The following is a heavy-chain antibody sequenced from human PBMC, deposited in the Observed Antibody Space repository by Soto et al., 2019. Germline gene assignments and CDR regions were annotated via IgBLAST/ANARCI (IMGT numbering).Heavy chain of an antibody. CDR3: ARNRGQWELLSWFDP. J-gene: IGHJ5*02. CDR1: GYSISSGYY. Sequence: SETLSLTCAVSGYSISSGYYWGWIRQPPGKGLEWIGSIYHSGSTYYNPSLKSRVTISVDTSKNQFSLKLSSVTAADTAVYYCARNRGQWELLSWFDPWGQGTLVTVSS. CDR2: IYHSGST. V-gene: IGHV4-38-2*01. D-gene: IGHD1-26*01.